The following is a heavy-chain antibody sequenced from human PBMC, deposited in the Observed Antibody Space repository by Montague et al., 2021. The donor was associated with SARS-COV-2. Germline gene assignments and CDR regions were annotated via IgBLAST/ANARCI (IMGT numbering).Heavy chain of an antibody. CDR3: ARGERGAWYNHYFDY. Sequence: SETLSLTCTVSGDSISIYYWSWIRQPPGKGLEWIGYVYYSWSTNYNPSLKSRVTISVDTPTNQFSLKLMSVTAAATAVHYCARGERGAWYNHYFDYWGQGTLVTVSS. D-gene: IGHD6-19*01. CDR2: VYYSWST. V-gene: IGHV4-59*13. CDR1: GDSISIYY. J-gene: IGHJ4*02.